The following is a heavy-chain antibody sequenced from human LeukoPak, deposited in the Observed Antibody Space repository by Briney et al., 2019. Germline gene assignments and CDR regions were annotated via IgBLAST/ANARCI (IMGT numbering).Heavy chain of an antibody. V-gene: IGHV4-34*01. J-gene: IGHJ5*02. D-gene: IGHD3-22*01. CDR1: GGSFSGYY. CDR2: INHSGST. Sequence: SETLSLTCAVYGGSFSGYYWSWIRQPPGKGLEWIGEINHSGSTNYNPSLKSRVTISVDTSKNQFSLKLSPVTAADTAVYYCARPSKWLGARAFDPWGQGTLVTVSS. CDR3: ARPSKWLGARAFDP.